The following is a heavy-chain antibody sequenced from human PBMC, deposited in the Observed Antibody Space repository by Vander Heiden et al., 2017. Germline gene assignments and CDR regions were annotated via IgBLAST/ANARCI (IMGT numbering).Heavy chain of an antibody. Sequence: GPLVESGGSVVQPGRSLSLSCHASGFTFSSYAMHWVRQAPGKGLEWVAVISYDGSNKYYADSVKGRFTISRDNSKNTLYLQMNSLRAEDTAVYYCARDPCSGGSCYSVSGFDYWGQGTLVTVSS. J-gene: IGHJ4*02. CDR1: GFTFSSYA. CDR2: ISYDGSNK. D-gene: IGHD2-15*01. V-gene: IGHV3-30-3*01. CDR3: ARDPCSGGSCYSVSGFDY.